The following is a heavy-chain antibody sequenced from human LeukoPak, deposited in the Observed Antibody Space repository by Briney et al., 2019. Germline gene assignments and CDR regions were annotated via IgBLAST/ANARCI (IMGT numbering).Heavy chain of an antibody. CDR2: ISYDGNNK. CDR1: GFTFTTYD. J-gene: IGHJ4*02. Sequence: GGSLRLSCAASGFTFTTYDIHWVRQAPGKGLGWVALISYDGNNKYYGDSVKGRFTVSRVNSKNTLYLQMNSLRAEDTAVYYCAKSDSSGYPVDWGQGTLVTVSS. CDR3: AKSDSSGYPVD. D-gene: IGHD3-22*01. V-gene: IGHV3-30*18.